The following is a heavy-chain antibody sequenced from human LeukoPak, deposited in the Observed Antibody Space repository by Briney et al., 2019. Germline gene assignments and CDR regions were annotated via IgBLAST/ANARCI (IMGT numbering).Heavy chain of an antibody. CDR3: AKTYYDYVWGSAGGAFDI. CDR2: ISGSGGST. J-gene: IGHJ3*02. D-gene: IGHD3-16*01. CDR1: GFTFSSYG. V-gene: IGHV3-23*01. Sequence: GGSLRLSCAASGFTFSSYGMSWVRQAPGKGLEWVSAISGSGGSTYYADSVKGRFTISRDNSKNTLYLQMNSLRAEDTAVYYCAKTYYDYVWGSAGGAFDIWGQGTMVTVSS.